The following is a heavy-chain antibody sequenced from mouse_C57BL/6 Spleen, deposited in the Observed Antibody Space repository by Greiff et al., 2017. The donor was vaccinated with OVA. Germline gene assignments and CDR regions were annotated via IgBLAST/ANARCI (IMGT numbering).Heavy chain of an antibody. Sequence: VHVQQPGPELVKPGASVKISCKASGYSFTDYYMNWVKQSTGQSLEWIGVINPNYGTTSYNQKFKGKATLTVDKSSSTAYMQLNSLTSENSAVYYGARSEDYYGNSLYFDYWGQGTTVTVSS. V-gene: IGHV1-39*01. CDR1: GYSFTDYY. CDR2: INPNYGTT. CDR3: ARSEDYYGNSLYFDY. J-gene: IGHJ2*01. D-gene: IGHD1-1*01.